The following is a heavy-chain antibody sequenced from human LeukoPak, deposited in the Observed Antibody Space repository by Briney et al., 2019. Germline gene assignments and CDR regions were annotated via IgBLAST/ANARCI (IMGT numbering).Heavy chain of an antibody. V-gene: IGHV3-49*04. CDR2: IRSKAYGGTT. J-gene: IGHJ6*02. CDR1: GFSFGDHA. D-gene: IGHD3-16*01. CDR3: SRGPIELWRHSAMDV. Sequence: PGRSLRLSCTGSGFSFGDHAMSWVRQAPGKGLEWVGFIRSKAYGGTTEYAPSVKGRFTISRDDSKSIAYLQMNSLKSEDTGVYYCSRGPIELWRHSAMDVWGQGTTVTVSS.